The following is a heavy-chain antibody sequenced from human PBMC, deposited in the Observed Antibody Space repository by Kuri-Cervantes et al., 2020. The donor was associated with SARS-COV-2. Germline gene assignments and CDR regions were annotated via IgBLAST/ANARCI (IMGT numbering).Heavy chain of an antibody. J-gene: IGHJ6*02. D-gene: IGHD4-23*01. V-gene: IGHV4-59*01. CDR2: IYYSGST. CDR1: GGSFSSYY. Sequence: SETLSLPCAVYGGSFSSYYWSWIRQPPGKGLEWIGYIYYSGSTNYNPSLKSRVTISVDTSKNQFSLKLSSVTAADTAVYYCARDGGGARDYYYGMDVWGQGTTVTVSS. CDR3: ARDGGGARDYYYGMDV.